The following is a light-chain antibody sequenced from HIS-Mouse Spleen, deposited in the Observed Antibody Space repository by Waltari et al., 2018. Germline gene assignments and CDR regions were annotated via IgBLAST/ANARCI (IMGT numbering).Light chain of an antibody. V-gene: IGLV2-23*02. Sequence: QSALTQPASVSGSPGQSITIPCTGTSRAVGSYNLVPGYQQHPGKAPKLMIYEVSKRPSGVSNRFSGSKSGNTASLTISGLQAEDEADYYCCSYAGSSTWVFGGGTKLTVL. CDR3: CSYAGSSTWV. CDR2: EVS. J-gene: IGLJ3*02. CDR1: SRAVGSYNL.